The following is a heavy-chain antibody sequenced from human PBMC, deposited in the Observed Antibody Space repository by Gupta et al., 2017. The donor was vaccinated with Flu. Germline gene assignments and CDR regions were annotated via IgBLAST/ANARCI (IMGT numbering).Heavy chain of an antibody. J-gene: IGHJ2*01. D-gene: IGHD6-19*01. CDR2: IYPGDSDT. CDR3: ARPARTVAVPSDEYWYFDL. V-gene: IGHV5-51*01. CDR1: GYSFTSYW. Sequence: EVQLVQSGAEVKKPGESLKISCKGSGYSFTSYWIGWVRQMPGKGLEWMGIIYPGDSDTRYSPSFQGQVTISADKSISTAYLQWSSLKASDTAMYYCARPARTVAVPSDEYWYFDLWGRGTLVTVSS.